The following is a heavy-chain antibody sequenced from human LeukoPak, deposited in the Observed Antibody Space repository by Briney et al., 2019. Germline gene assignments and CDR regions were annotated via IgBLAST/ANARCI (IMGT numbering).Heavy chain of an antibody. J-gene: IGHJ4*02. CDR3: AKGPNYFDS. V-gene: IGHV3-74*01. CDR1: GFSFSNYW. Sequence: GGSLRLSCAASGFSFSNYWMHWVRQAPGKGLVWVTRMNSDGSATYYADSVQGRFTISRDNAKNTLYLQMNTLRAEDTAMYFCAKGPNYFDSWGQGTLVTVSS. CDR2: MNSDGSAT.